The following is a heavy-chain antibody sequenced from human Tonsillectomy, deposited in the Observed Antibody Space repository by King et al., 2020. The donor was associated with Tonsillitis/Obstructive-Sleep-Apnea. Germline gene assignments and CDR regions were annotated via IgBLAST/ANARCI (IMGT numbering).Heavy chain of an antibody. CDR3: AEGYCSSTSCYVGY. Sequence: VQLQQWGAGLLKPSETLSLTCAVYGGSFSGYYWNWIRQPPGKGLDWIGEINHSGSTNYNPSLKSRVTISVDTSKNQFSLKVSSVTAADTAVYYCAEGYCSSTSCYVGYWGQGTLVTVSS. CDR1: GGSFSGYY. CDR2: INHSGST. D-gene: IGHD2-2*01. V-gene: IGHV4-34*01. J-gene: IGHJ4*02.